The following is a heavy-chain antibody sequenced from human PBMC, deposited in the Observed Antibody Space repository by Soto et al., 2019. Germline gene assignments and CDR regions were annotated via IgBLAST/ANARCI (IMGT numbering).Heavy chain of an antibody. V-gene: IGHV1-18*01. J-gene: IGHJ4*02. CDR1: GYAFTTYG. CDR3: ARGRDGDY. D-gene: IGHD6-6*01. CDR2: ISAHNGNT. Sequence: QVHLVQSGAEVKKPGASVKVSCKGSGYAFTTYGITWVRQAPGQGLEWMGWISAHNGNTNYAQKLQGRVTVTRDTATSTAYMELRSMRSDDTAVYYCARGRDGDYWGQGALVTVSS.